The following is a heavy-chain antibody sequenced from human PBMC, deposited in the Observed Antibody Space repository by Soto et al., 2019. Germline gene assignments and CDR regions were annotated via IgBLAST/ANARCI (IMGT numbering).Heavy chain of an antibody. D-gene: IGHD6-19*01. CDR2: ILYSGST. V-gene: IGHV4-39*01. Sequence: QLQLQESGPGLVKHSETLSLTCIVSGGSITRNNHYWGWIRQSPGKGLEWIGSILYSGSTNYNPSLKSRVTLSVETSKNRFSLKMSSVTAADTALYYCARLGSSGWYQGSYFDYWGQGTLVTVSS. J-gene: IGHJ4*02. CDR3: ARLGSSGWYQGSYFDY. CDR1: GGSITRNNHY.